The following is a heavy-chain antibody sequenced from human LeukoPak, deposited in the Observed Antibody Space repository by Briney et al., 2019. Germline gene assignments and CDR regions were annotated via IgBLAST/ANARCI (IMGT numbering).Heavy chain of an antibody. D-gene: IGHD3-22*01. Sequence: GGSLRLSCAASGLSFSSYGMHWVRQAPGKGLEWVAFIQYDGSNKFYADSVKGRFTISRDNSKNTLYLQMNSLRAEDTAVYYCARDVGLRKTYYYDSSGHAFDYWGQGTLVTVSS. J-gene: IGHJ4*02. CDR3: ARDVGLRKTYYYDSSGHAFDY. CDR1: GLSFSSYG. V-gene: IGHV3-30*12. CDR2: IQYDGSNK.